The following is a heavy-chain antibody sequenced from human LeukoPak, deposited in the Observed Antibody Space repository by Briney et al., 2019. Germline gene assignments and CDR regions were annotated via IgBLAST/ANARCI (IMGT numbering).Heavy chain of an antibody. CDR3: ARDELLWFVAY. V-gene: IGHV3-48*02. D-gene: IGHD3-10*01. J-gene: IGHJ4*02. CDR2: ISIGSTTI. Sequence: TGGSLRLSCAASGFTFSSYGMNWVRQAPGKGLEWVSYISIGSTTIYYADSVNGRFTISRDNAKNSLYLVMNVLMEEDTAVYYCARDELLWFVAYWGQGTLVSVSS. CDR1: GFTFSSYG.